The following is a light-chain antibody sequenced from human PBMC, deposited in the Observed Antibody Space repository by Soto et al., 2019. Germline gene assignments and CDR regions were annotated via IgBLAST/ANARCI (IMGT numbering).Light chain of an antibody. Sequence: QSALAQPPSASGTPGQRVTISCSGSSSNIASNTVNWYQQLPGAAPKLLIYSNNQRPSGVPDRFSGSKSGTSASLAISGLQSEDEADYYCAAWDDSPTGYVFGTGTKVTVL. V-gene: IGLV1-44*01. CDR2: SNN. CDR3: AAWDDSPTGYV. CDR1: SSNIASNT. J-gene: IGLJ1*01.